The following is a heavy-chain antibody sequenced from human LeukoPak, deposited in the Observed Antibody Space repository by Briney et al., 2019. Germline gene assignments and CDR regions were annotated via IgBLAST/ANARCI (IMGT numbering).Heavy chain of an antibody. D-gene: IGHD3-16*01. V-gene: IGHV4-39*01. CDR2: INHSGST. Sequence: PSETLSLTCTVSGGSISSGDYYWSWIRQPPGKGLEWIGEINHSGSTKHNPSLKSRVNISVDTSKNQFSLKLSSVTAADTAVYYCARTPPPGATAYGVVDYWGQGTLVTVSS. CDR3: ARTPPPGATAYGVVDY. J-gene: IGHJ4*02. CDR1: GGSISSGDYY.